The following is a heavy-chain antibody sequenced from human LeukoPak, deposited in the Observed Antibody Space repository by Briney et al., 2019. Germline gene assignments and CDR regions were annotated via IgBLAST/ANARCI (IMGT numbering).Heavy chain of an antibody. CDR1: GNTPMKYS. V-gene: IGHV1-24*01. CDR2: FDPEDGET. CDR3: ATRGSGSYYVLGDY. Sequence: APVKFSSKVSGNTPMKYSLHGCRQPPEKGLEWWGGFDPEDGETIYAQKFQGRVTMTEDTSTDTAYTELSSLKSEDTAGFNCATRGSGSYYVLGDYWGQGTLVTVSS. J-gene: IGHJ4*02. D-gene: IGHD1-26*01.